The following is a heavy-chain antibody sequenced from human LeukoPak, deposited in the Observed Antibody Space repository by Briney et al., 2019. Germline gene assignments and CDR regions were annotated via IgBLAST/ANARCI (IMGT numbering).Heavy chain of an antibody. D-gene: IGHD3-10*01. V-gene: IGHV1-46*01. CDR3: ASFLYYYGPRSPPQYGY. CDR2: INPSDGST. Sequence: ASVKVSRKASGYTFTSYYMHWVRQAPGQGLEWMGKINPSDGSTRYAQKFQGRVTMTRDMSTSTAYMELSSLRSEDTAVYYCASFLYYYGPRSPPQYGYWGQGTLVTVSS. J-gene: IGHJ4*02. CDR1: GYTFTSYY.